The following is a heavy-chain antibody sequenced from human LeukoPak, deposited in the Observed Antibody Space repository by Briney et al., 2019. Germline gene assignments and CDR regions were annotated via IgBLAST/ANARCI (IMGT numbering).Heavy chain of an antibody. CDR1: GYTFTSFD. CDR3: ARGPPNWGMVGY. V-gene: IGHV1-8*01. Sequence: ASVKVSCKASGYTFTSFDFNWVRQATGQGLEWMGWMKSNNGHTGYAQKFQGGVTVTRDTSISTAYMELSSLTFEDTAVYYCARGPPNWGMVGYWGQGTLVTVSS. J-gene: IGHJ4*02. CDR2: MKSNNGHT. D-gene: IGHD7-27*01.